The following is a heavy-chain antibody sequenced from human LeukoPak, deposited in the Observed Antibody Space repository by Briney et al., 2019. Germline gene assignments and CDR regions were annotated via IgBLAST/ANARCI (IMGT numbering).Heavy chain of an antibody. CDR3: ARDKAEYCSGGSCYFEPVDY. CDR1: GGTFSSYA. J-gene: IGHJ4*02. CDR2: IIPILGIA. D-gene: IGHD2-15*01. V-gene: IGHV1-69*04. Sequence: ASVKVSCKASGGTFSSYAISWVRQAPGQGLEWMGRIIPILGIANYAQKFQGRVTITADKSTSTAYMELSSLKSEDTAVYYCARDKAEYCSGGSCYFEPVDYWGQGTLVTVSS.